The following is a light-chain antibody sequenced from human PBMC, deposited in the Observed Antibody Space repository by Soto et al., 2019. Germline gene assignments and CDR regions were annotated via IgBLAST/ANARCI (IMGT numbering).Light chain of an antibody. V-gene: IGKV3-15*01. CDR2: GAS. Sequence: ETVMRQSPATLSVSPGERATLSCRASQSVGSRLAWYQQRPGQAPRLLIYGASSRAPGIPARFSGSGSGTQFILTISILHTVAYAIYCCQQCRYSPPARTFGPRTRV. CDR3: QQCRYSPPART. CDR1: QSVGSR. J-gene: IGKJ1*01.